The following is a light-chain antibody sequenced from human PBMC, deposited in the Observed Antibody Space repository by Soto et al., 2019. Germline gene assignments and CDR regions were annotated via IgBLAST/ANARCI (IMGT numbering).Light chain of an antibody. CDR3: QQYYITPLT. Sequence: DIVMTQSPDSLAVSLGERATINCKSSQSVLYSTNNKNYLAWYQQKPGQPPKLLIYWAATRESGVPDRFSGSWSGTDLTLTISSLQAEDVAVYYCQQYYITPLTFGGGTKVEIK. CDR1: QSVLYSTNNKNY. V-gene: IGKV4-1*01. J-gene: IGKJ4*01. CDR2: WAA.